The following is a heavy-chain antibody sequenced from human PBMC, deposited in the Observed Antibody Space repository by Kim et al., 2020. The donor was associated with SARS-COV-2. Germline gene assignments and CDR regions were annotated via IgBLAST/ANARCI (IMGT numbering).Heavy chain of an antibody. CDR3: ARGKTYYYDSSGYCFDY. Sequence: SETLSLTCAVYGGSFSGYYWSWIRQPPGKGLEWIGEINHSGSTNYNPSLKSRVTISVDTSKNQFSLKLSSVTAADTAVYYCARGKTYYYDSSGYCFDYWG. CDR2: INHSGST. V-gene: IGHV4-34*01. J-gene: IGHJ4*01. D-gene: IGHD3-22*01. CDR1: GGSFSGYY.